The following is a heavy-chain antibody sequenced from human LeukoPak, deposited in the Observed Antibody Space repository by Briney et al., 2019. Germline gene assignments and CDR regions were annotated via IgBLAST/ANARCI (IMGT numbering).Heavy chain of an antibody. CDR2: IYYSGGT. D-gene: IGHD2-15*01. CDR3: ARITPHCSGGSCYPDY. Sequence: SETLSLTCTVSGGSISSSSYYWGWIRQPPGRGLEWIGYIYYSGGTNYNPSLKSRVTISVDTSKNQFSLKLSSVTAADTAVYYCARITPHCSGGSCYPDYWGQGTLVTVSS. J-gene: IGHJ4*02. V-gene: IGHV4-61*05. CDR1: GGSISSSSYY.